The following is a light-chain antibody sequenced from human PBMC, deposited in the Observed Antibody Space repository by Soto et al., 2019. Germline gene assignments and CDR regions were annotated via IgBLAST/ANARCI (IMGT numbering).Light chain of an antibody. CDR2: GAS. CDR1: QSVTYDQ. V-gene: IGKV3-20*01. CDR3: QQYGSSPTT. J-gene: IGKJ1*01. Sequence: PGERATLSCRASQSVTYDQLAWYRQTPGQAPRLLIYGASSRAAGIPDRFSGSGSGTDFTLTISRLEPEDFAVYYCQQYGSSPTTFGQGTKVDI.